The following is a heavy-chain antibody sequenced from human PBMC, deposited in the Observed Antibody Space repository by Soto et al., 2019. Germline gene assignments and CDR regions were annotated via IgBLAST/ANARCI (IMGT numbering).Heavy chain of an antibody. V-gene: IGHV4-34*01. D-gene: IGHD2-8*01. CDR1: VVSFSGYY. Sequence: XETVSLTCAFYVVSFSGYYWSWIRQPPGKWLEWIGEINHSGSTNYNPSLKRRVTISVDTSKNKLHLKLSAETASHTHALYYPIRPGVLPVSAMTRFYTWLVTWCQGTLMTVST. CDR3: PIRPGVLPVSAMTRFYTWLVT. J-gene: IGHJ4*02. CDR2: INHSGST.